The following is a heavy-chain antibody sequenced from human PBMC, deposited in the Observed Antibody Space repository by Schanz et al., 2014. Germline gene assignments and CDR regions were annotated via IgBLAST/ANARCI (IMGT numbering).Heavy chain of an antibody. J-gene: IGHJ4*02. CDR3: ARDRGYCSGGSCLTFDY. V-gene: IGHV3-11*06. CDR2: ISGTTTYT. Sequence: VQLLESGGGLVQPGGSLRLSCAASGFTFSDYYMSWIRQAPGKGLEWVSYISGTTTYTNYADSVKGRFTISRDNSKNTLYLQMNPLRAEDTAVYYCARDRGYCSGGSCLTFDYWGQGTLVTVSS. D-gene: IGHD2-15*01. CDR1: GFTFSDYY.